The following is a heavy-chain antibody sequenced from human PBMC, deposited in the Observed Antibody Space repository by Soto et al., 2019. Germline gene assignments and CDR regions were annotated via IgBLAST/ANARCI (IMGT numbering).Heavy chain of an antibody. V-gene: IGHV4-59*01. J-gene: IGHJ4*02. Sequence: SETLSLTCPVSGGSISTYFWSWIRQPPGKGLEWIGYISYSGSTNYNPSLKSRVTISVDTSKNQFSLKLSSVTAADTALYYCARDQGETTEAYLDYWGQGALVTVSS. CDR1: GGSISTYF. CDR3: ARDQGETTEAYLDY. CDR2: ISYSGST. D-gene: IGHD4-4*01.